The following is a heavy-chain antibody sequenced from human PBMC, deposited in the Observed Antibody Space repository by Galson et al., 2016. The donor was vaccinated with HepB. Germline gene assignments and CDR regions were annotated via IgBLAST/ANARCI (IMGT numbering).Heavy chain of an antibody. D-gene: IGHD2-2*01. Sequence: SETLSLTCTVSGGSISGYYWSWIRQPPGKGLEWIGYIYYSGSTNYNPSLKSRVTISVDTSKKQFSLKLSSVTAADTAVYYCARYCSSTSCHQPRGAMDAFDIWGQGTMVTVSS. CDR2: IYYSGST. V-gene: IGHV4-59*08. J-gene: IGHJ3*02. CDR3: ARYCSSTSCHQPRGAMDAFDI. CDR1: GGSISGYY.